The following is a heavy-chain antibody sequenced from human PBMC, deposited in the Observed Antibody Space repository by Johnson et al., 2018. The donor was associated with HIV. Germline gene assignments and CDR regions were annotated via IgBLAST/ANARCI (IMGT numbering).Heavy chain of an antibody. J-gene: IGHJ3*02. V-gene: IGHV3-NL1*01. CDR1: GFTFSSYA. D-gene: IGHD3-9*01. Sequence: QVQLVESGGGVVQPGRSLRLSCAASGFTFSSYAMHWVRQAPGKGLEWVSGLIDNTASATYYADSVKGRFTVSRDESKNTLYLQMESLRADDTALYYCARDRSLTGYIINDAFDIWGQGTMVTVSS. CDR2: IDNTASAT. CDR3: ARDRSLTGYIINDAFDI.